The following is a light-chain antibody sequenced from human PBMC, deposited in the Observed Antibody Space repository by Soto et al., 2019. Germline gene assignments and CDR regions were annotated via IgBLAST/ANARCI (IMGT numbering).Light chain of an antibody. V-gene: IGKV3-20*01. CDR2: GTS. CDR3: QQYGSSPWT. CDR1: QSVDSSF. Sequence: EIVLTQSPGTLSLSPGERATLSCRASQSVDSSFVAWFQQKPGQAPRLLIYGTSSRATGIPDRFSGSESGTDFTLTINGLEPEDFAMYFCQQYGSSPWTFGQGTKVEIK. J-gene: IGKJ1*01.